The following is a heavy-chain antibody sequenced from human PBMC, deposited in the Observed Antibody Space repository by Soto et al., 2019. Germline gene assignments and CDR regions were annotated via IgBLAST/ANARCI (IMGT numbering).Heavy chain of an antibody. CDR1: GFTFSGSA. V-gene: IGHV3-73*01. D-gene: IGHD2-2*01. CDR3: TSQAPVVPAARGSGRKDY. Sequence: PGGSLRLSCAASGFTFSGSAMHWVRQASGKGLEWVGRIRSKANSYATAYAASVKGRFTISRDDSKNTAYLQMNSLKTEDTAVYYCTSQAPVVPAARGSGRKDYWGQGTLVTVSS. J-gene: IGHJ4*02. CDR2: IRSKANSYAT.